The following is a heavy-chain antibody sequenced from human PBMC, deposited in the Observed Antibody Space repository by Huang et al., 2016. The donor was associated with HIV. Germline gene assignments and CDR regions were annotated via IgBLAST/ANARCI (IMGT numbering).Heavy chain of an antibody. CDR3: AYQQWLVGGLNH. D-gene: IGHD6-19*01. J-gene: IGHJ5*02. V-gene: IGHV3-21*02. CDR2: SGSDSSYI. Sequence: EVELVESGGGLVKPGGSLRLSCAASGFAFSSYGMNWVRQAPGKGREWVAFSGSDSSYIYYADSVKGRVTSSRDNAKSSIYLQLDSLRAEDTAVYYCAYQQWLVGGLNHWGQGTLVVVSS. CDR1: GFAFSSYG.